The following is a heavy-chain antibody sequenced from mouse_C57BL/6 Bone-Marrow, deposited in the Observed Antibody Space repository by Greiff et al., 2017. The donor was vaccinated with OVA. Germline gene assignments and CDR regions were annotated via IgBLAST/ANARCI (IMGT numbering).Heavy chain of an antibody. Sequence: QVHVKQSGAELVRPGASVTLSCKASGYTFTDYEMHWVKQTPVHGLEWIGAIDPETGGTAYNQKFKGKAILTADKSSSTAYMELRRLTSEDSAVYYCTRRGGNYEVDYWGQGTTLTVSS. CDR1: GYTFTDYE. D-gene: IGHD2-1*01. CDR3: TRRGGNYEVDY. CDR2: IDPETGGT. V-gene: IGHV1-15*01. J-gene: IGHJ2*01.